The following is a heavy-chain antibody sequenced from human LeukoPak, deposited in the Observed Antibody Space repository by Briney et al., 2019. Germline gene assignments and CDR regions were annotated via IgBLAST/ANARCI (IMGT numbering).Heavy chain of an antibody. D-gene: IGHD3-16*01. Sequence: GGSLRLSCAASGFTFSSYWMHWVRQAPGKGLAWVSRINTDGSSTSYADSVKGRFTISRDNAKNTLYLQMNSLRAEDTAVYYCARRGGGERSWRSAFDIWGQGTMVTVSS. J-gene: IGHJ3*02. V-gene: IGHV3-74*01. CDR2: INTDGSST. CDR1: GFTFSSYW. CDR3: ARRGGGERSWRSAFDI.